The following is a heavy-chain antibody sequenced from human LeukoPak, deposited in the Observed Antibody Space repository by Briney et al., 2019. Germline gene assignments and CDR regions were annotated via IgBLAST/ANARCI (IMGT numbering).Heavy chain of an antibody. CDR2: ISRSGVTI. CDR3: AGGDCSSNRCSRAGQGG. CDR1: GFTFSSDE. V-gene: IGHV3-48*03. D-gene: IGHD2-2*01. J-gene: IGHJ4*02. Sequence: GGSLRLSCVASGFTFSSDEMKWVRQTPGKGLEWVSYISRSGVTIYYAHSVKGRFTISRDNAKNSLYLQMNSLKAEDTAVYYCAGGDCSSNRCSRAGQGGWGQGTLVTVSS.